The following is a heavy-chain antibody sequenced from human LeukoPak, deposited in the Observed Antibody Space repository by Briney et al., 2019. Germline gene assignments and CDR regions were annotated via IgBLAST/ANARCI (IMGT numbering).Heavy chain of an antibody. Sequence: GGSLRLSCAASGFTFSSYAMSWVRQAPGKGLEWVSAISGSGGSTYYADSVKGRFTISRDKSKNTLYLQMNSLRAEDTAVYYCAKGGGYYPYFLDYWGQGTLVTVSS. CDR2: ISGSGGST. D-gene: IGHD3-22*01. V-gene: IGHV3-23*01. CDR3: AKGGGYYPYFLDY. CDR1: GFTFSSYA. J-gene: IGHJ4*02.